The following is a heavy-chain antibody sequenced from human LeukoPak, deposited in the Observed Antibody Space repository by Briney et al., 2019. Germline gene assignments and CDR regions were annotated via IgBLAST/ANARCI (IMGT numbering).Heavy chain of an antibody. CDR1: GGSVSHINW. D-gene: IGHD3-10*01. V-gene: IGHV4-4*02. CDR3: ARDMHYYGSGSYMSQFDP. Sequence: NPSDTLSLTCAVSGGSVSHINWWTWVRQSPGKGLEWIGEVHPSEGTNYNPSLKSRVTISLDKSKNQFSLKLTSVTAADTAVYYCARDMHYYGSGSYMSQFDPWGQGTLVTVSS. J-gene: IGHJ5*02. CDR2: VHPSEGT.